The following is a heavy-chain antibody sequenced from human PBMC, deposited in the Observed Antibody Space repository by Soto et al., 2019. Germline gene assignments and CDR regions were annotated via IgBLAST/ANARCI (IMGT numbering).Heavy chain of an antibody. D-gene: IGHD6-6*01. CDR1: GDSVSSNSAA. CDR2: TYYRSRWYN. J-gene: IGHJ6*03. V-gene: IGHV6-1*01. Sequence: SQTLSLTCAISGDSVSSNSAAWNWIRLSPSRGLEWLARTYYRSRWYNDYAVSVRSRITVNPDTSKNQFSLQLNSVTPEDTAVYYCARANSSSYYYYYYYMDVWGKGTTVTVSS. CDR3: ARANSSSYYYYYYYMDV.